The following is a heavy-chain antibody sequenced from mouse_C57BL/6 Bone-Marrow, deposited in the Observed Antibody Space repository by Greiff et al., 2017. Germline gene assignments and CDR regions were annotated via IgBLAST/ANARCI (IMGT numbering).Heavy chain of an antibody. CDR2: IYPGDGDT. CDR1: GFAFRSSW. V-gene: IGHV1-82*01. J-gene: IGHJ2*01. CDR3: ACDCAYFVY. Sequence: QVQLQQSGPELVKPGASLKISCTASGFAFRSSWMNWVKQRPGMGLEWIGGIYPGDGDTHYNGHFKGKATLTAVKPSSTAYRHPDSLTSEDSAVYFGACDCAYFVYWGQGTTLTVSS.